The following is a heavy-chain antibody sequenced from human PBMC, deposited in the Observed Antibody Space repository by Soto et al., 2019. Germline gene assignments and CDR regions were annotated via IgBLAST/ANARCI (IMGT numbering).Heavy chain of an antibody. CDR3: ARGYTGYFSGGTFYWFDP. Sequence: EVQLVESGGGLVKPGGSLRLSCAASGFSFSSYSMNWVRQAPGKGLEWVSSISSSASHINYADSVKGRFTISRDNAKKSLYLQMNSRRAEDTAVYYCARGYTGYFSGGTFYWFDPWGQGALVTVSS. D-gene: IGHD2-15*01. CDR2: ISSSASHI. J-gene: IGHJ5*02. CDR1: GFSFSSYS. V-gene: IGHV3-21*01.